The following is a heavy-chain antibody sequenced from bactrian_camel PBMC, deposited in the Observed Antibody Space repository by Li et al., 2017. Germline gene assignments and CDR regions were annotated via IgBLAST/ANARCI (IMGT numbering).Heavy chain of an antibody. V-gene: IGHV3-3*01. Sequence: SLKLSCVASVNTYCMGWFRQSPGQEREGVAAVCAGYGNKYYAPSVKGRFTISHDNANNTVYLQMNGLKADDTAMYYCASDSVILPGRELEASQYTYWGQGTQVTVS. D-gene: IGHD1*01. CDR2: VCAGYGNK. J-gene: IGHJ4*01. CDR3: ASDSVILPGRELEASQYTY. CDR1: VNTYC.